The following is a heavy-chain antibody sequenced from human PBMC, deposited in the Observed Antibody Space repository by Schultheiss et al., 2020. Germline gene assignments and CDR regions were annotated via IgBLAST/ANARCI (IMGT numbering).Heavy chain of an antibody. V-gene: IGHV3-30*04. CDR1: GFTFSSYA. J-gene: IGHJ6*02. CDR2: ISYDGSNK. D-gene: IGHD3-10*01. Sequence: GGSLRLSCAASGFTFSSYAMHWVRQAPGKGLEWVAVISYDGSNKYYADSVKGRFTISRDNAKNTSYLQMNSLRAEDTAVYYCARSHYYDSGTFSTIYGLDVWGQGTTVTVSS. CDR3: ARSHYYDSGTFSTIYGLDV.